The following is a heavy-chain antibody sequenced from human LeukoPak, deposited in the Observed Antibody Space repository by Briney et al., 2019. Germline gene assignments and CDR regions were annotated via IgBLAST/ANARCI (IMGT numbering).Heavy chain of an antibody. V-gene: IGHV6-1*01. J-gene: IGHJ4*02. CDR2: TYYRSKWYN. CDR3: ARDLAGDGGYSDGMVDY. D-gene: IGHD5-18*01. Sequence: SQTLSLTCAISGDSVSSNSATWNWTRQSPSRGLEWLGRTYYRSKWYNDYAESVKSRITINPDTSKNQFSLQLNSVTHEDTAVYFCARDLAGDGGYSDGMVDYWGQGTLVTVSS. CDR1: GDSVSSNSAT.